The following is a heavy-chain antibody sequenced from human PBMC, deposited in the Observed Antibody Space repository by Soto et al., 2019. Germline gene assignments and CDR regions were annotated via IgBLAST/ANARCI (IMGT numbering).Heavy chain of an antibody. D-gene: IGHD4-17*01. V-gene: IGHV5-51*01. CDR3: ARCPLSYGDYAFVDY. CDR1: GYSFTSYW. J-gene: IGHJ4*02. CDR2: IFPVYSFT. Sequence: PGESLKISCKGSGYSFTSYWIGWVRQMPGEGLGWLGFIFPVYSFTRYSPSFKGKFTISAEISISTVYLHWSSLKASDSAFYYCARCPLSYGDYAFVDYWGQGPLVTVSS.